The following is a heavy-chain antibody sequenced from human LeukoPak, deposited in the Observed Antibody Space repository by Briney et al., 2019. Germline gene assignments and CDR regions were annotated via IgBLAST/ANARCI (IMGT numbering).Heavy chain of an antibody. V-gene: IGHV4-4*07. CDR2: IYSTGST. J-gene: IGHJ4*02. Sequence: KPSETLSLTCTVSGGSISGYCWSWIRQPAGKGLEWIGRIYSTGSTSYNPSLKSRVTMSVDTSKNQFSLRLSSVTAADTAMYYCARDRGGSAYSFDYWGQGTLVTVSS. D-gene: IGHD3-22*01. CDR1: GGSISGYC. CDR3: ARDRGGSAYSFDY.